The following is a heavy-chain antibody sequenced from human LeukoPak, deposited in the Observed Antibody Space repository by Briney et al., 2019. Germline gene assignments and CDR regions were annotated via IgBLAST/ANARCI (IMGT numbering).Heavy chain of an antibody. CDR2: IRYDGSNK. D-gene: IGHD4-17*01. V-gene: IGHV3-30*02. CDR1: GFTFSSYW. J-gene: IGHJ4*02. CDR3: AKDTGYGDYLFDY. Sequence: GGSLRLSCAASGFTFSSYWMSWVRQAPGKGLEWVAFIRYDGSNKYYADSVKGRFTISRDNSKNTLYLQMNSLRAEDTAVYYCAKDTGYGDYLFDYWGQGTLVTVSS.